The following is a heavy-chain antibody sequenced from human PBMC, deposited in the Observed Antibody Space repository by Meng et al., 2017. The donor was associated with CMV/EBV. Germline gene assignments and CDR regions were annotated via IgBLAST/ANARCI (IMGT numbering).Heavy chain of an antibody. CDR3: ARAHDFWSGYYS. D-gene: IGHD3-3*01. CDR1: GFTFSSYW. J-gene: IGHJ5*02. Sequence: GESLKISCAASGFTFSSYWMHWVRRAPGKGLVWVSRINSDGSSTSYADSVKVRFTISRDNAKNTLYLQMNSLRAEDTAVYYCARAHDFWSGYYSWGQGTLVTVSS. V-gene: IGHV3-74*01. CDR2: INSDGSST.